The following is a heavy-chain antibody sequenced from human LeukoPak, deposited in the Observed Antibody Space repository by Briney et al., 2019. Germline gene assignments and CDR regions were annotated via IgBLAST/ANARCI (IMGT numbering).Heavy chain of an antibody. CDR3: AGRYCNGGSCYSSLDY. D-gene: IGHD2-15*01. Sequence: PSQTLSLTCTVSGGSISSYYWSCIRQPPGKGLEWIGYIYYSGSTKYNPSLKSRVTISVDTSKNQSSLKLSSATAADTAVYYCAGRYCNGGSCYSSLDYWGQGSLVTVSS. V-gene: IGHV4-59*08. CDR2: IYYSGST. CDR1: GGSISSYY. J-gene: IGHJ4*02.